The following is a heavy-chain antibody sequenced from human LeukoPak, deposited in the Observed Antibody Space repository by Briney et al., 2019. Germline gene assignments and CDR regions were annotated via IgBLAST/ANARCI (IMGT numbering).Heavy chain of an antibody. V-gene: IGHV3-74*01. D-gene: IGHD1-26*01. CDR1: GFTFSSYS. J-gene: IGHJ4*02. CDR2: INGDGSDA. CDR3: VRDPPEREELFDY. Sequence: GGSLRLSCAASGFTFSSYSMNWVRQAPGKGLEWVSRINGDGSDASYADSVKGRFTISRDNAKNTLFLQMNSLRAEDTAVYHCVRDPPEREELFDYWGQGTLVTVSS.